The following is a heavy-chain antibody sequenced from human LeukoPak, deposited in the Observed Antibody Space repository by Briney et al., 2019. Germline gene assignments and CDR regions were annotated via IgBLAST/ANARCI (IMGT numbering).Heavy chain of an antibody. CDR3: ARGGVDYYGSGTYYLMYYFDY. Sequence: PGGTLRLSCAASGFTFSSYGMRWVRQAPGKGLEWVSGISGSGGATYYADSVKGRFTISRDDPHNTLYLQMNSLRAEDTAVYFCARGGVDYYGSGTYYLMYYFDYWGQGALVTVSS. CDR1: GFTFSSYG. J-gene: IGHJ4*02. D-gene: IGHD3-10*01. V-gene: IGHV3-23*01. CDR2: ISGSGGAT.